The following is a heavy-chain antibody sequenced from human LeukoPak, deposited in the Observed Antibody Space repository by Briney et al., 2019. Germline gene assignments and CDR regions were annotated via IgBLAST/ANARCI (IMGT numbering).Heavy chain of an antibody. Sequence: GRSLRLSCAASGFTFDDYAMHWARQAPGKGLEWVSGISWNSGSIGYADSVKGRFTISRDNAKNSLYLQMNSLRAEDTAVYYCAKPLWFGGYYFDYWGQGTLVTVSS. J-gene: IGHJ4*02. CDR1: GFTFDDYA. V-gene: IGHV3-9*01. D-gene: IGHD3-10*01. CDR2: ISWNSGSI. CDR3: AKPLWFGGYYFDY.